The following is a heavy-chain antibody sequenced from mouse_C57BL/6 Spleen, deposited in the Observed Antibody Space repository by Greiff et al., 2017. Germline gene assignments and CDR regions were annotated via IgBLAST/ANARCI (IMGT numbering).Heavy chain of an antibody. J-gene: IGHJ3*01. CDR1: GYTFTSYW. V-gene: IGHV1-61*01. Sequence: QVQLQQPGAELVRPGSSVKLSCKASGYTFTSYWMDWVKQRPGQGLEWIGNIYPSDSETHYNQKFKDKATLTVDKYSSTAYMQLSSLTSEDSAVYYCARHDPFAYWGQGTLVTVSA. CDR2: IYPSDSET. CDR3: ARHDPFAY.